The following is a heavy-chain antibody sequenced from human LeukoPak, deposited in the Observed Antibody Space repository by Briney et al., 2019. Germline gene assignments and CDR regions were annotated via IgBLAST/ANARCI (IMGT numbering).Heavy chain of an antibody. V-gene: IGHV3-48*03. D-gene: IGHD5-18*01. CDR3: VRDAGTRLKYSYGYGDY. CDR2: ISSSGNFI. Sequence: GGSLRLSCAISGFTSTNLEMSWVRQAPGKGLEWISYISSSGNFIFYADSVKGRFTISRDNAKKSLYLQMNSLRAEDTAVYYCVRDAGTRLKYSYGYGDYWGQGSLVTVSS. CDR1: GFTSTNLE. J-gene: IGHJ4*02.